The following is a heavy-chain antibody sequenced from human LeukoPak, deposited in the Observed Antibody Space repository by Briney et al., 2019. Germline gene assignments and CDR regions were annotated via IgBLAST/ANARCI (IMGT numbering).Heavy chain of an antibody. D-gene: IGHD2/OR15-2a*01. J-gene: IGHJ5*02. CDR1: GGSLSSGDYW. V-gene: IGHV4-30-4*08. Sequence: SETLSLTSTVSGGSLSSGDYWWGWLRQPPGRGLEGIGYIYYSGSTYYNPSLKSRVTISVDTSKNQFSLKLSSVTAADTAVYYCARVGFYGFDPWGQGTLVTVSS. CDR3: ARVGFYGFDP. CDR2: IYYSGST.